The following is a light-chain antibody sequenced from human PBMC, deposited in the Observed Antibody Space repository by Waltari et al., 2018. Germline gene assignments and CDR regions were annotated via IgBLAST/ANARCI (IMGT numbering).Light chain of an antibody. CDR1: SSNLGNNY. CDR3: GTWDSSLSAVV. CDR2: ENN. J-gene: IGLJ2*01. Sequence: QSVFTQPPSVSAAPGQKDTISCSGTSSNLGNNYVTWYQQLPGTAPKLLIYENNKRPSGIPDRFSGSKSGTSATLGITGLQTGDEADYYCGTWDSSLSAVVFGGGTKLTVL. V-gene: IGLV1-51*02.